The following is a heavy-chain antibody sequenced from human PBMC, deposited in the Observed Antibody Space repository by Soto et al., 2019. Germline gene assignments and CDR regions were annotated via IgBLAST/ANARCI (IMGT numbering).Heavy chain of an antibody. CDR3: AKGGLITTSPYDFDY. CDR2: ISGNGGST. V-gene: IGHV3-23*01. D-gene: IGHD3-16*01. Sequence: DVQLLESGGGLVQPGGSLRLSCAASGFTFNNYAMNWVRQAPGTGLEWVSTISGNGGSTYYADSVKGRFTISRDNSKNTLYLKMNSLRAEDTALYYCAKGGLITTSPYDFDYWGQGTLVTVSS. J-gene: IGHJ4*02. CDR1: GFTFNNYA.